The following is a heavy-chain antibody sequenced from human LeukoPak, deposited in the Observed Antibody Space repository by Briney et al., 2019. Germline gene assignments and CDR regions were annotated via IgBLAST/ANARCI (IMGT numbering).Heavy chain of an antibody. J-gene: IGHJ4*02. V-gene: IGHV3-23*01. CDR1: GFTFSSYA. Sequence: GGALRLSCAASGFTFSSYAMSWVRQAPGKGLEWVSAIRVSGSSTHYADSVKGRFTTSRDNSKNTLFLQMNSLRAEDTAIYYCAKYGPQDSGSSHFDYWGQGALVTVSS. CDR2: IRVSGSST. CDR3: AKYGPQDSGSSHFDY. D-gene: IGHD1-26*01.